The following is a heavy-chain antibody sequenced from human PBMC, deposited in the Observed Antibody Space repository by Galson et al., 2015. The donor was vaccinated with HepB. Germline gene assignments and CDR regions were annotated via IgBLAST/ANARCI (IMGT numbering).Heavy chain of an antibody. CDR2: MNPNSGNT. CDR3: ARGPPSSSWYGIIRYYYYYMDV. V-gene: IGHV1-8*01. J-gene: IGHJ6*03. D-gene: IGHD6-13*01. CDR1: GYTFTSYD. Sequence: SVKVSCKASGYTFTSYDINWVRQATGQGLEWMGWMNPNSGNTGYAQKFQGRVTMTRNTSISTAYMELSSLRSEDTAVYYCARGPPSSSWYGIIRYYYYYMDVWGKGTTVTVSS.